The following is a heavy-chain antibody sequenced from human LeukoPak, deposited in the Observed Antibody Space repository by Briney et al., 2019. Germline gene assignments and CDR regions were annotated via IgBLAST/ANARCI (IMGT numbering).Heavy chain of an antibody. CDR3: ARGGSSGSYDY. V-gene: IGHV1-8*01. J-gene: IGHJ4*02. CDR2: MNANSGKT. D-gene: IGHD3-22*01. Sequence: ASVKVSCKASGYTFTSYNINWVREATGQGLERMGWMNANSGKTGYTQKLQGRDTMTRNTSISTAYMEVSSLRSEDTAVYYCARGGSSGSYDYWGQGTLVTVSS. CDR1: GYTFTSYN.